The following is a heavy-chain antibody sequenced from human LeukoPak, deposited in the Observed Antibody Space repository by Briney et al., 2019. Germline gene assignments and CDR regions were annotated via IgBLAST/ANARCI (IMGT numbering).Heavy chain of an antibody. CDR3: ARAGGDYGYYYYYGMDV. J-gene: IGHJ6*02. D-gene: IGHD2-21*02. CDR2: IIPIFGTA. CDR1: GGTFSSYA. V-gene: IGHV1-69*13. Sequence: ASVKVSCTASGGTFSSYAISWVRQAPGQGLEWMGGIIPIFGTANYAQKFQGRVTITADESTSTAYMELSSLRSEDTAVYYCARAGGDYGYYYYYGMDVWGQGTTVTVSS.